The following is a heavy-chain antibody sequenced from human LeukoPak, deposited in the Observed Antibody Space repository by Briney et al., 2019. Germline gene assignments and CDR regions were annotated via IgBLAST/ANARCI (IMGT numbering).Heavy chain of an antibody. CDR1: GFTFTSYA. D-gene: IGHD3-9*01. V-gene: IGHV3-23*01. CDR2: ISGSGYST. J-gene: IGHJ4*02. Sequence: GGSLRLSCAASGFTFTSYAMNWVRQAPGKGLEWVSTISGSGYSTYYADSVKGRSNISRDNAKNSLYLQMNSLRAEDTAVYYCARGVVRYFDYWGQGALVTVSS. CDR3: ARGVVRYFDY.